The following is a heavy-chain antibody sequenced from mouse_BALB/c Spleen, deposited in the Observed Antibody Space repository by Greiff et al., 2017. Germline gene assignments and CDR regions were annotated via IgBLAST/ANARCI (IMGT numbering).Heavy chain of an antibody. CDR3: ARDLYGNPWFAY. D-gene: IGHD2-10*02. CDR1: GFTFSSYA. J-gene: IGHJ3*01. V-gene: IGHV5-6-5*01. CDR2: ISSGGST. Sequence: EVHLVESGGGLVKPGGSLKLSCAASGFTFSSYAMSWVRQTPEKRLEWVASISSGGSTYYPDSVKGRFTISRDNARNILYLQMSSLRSEDTAMYYCARDLYGNPWFAYWGQGTLVTVSA.